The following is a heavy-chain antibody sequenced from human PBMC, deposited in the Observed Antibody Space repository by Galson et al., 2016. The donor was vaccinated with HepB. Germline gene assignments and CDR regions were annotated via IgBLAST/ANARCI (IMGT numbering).Heavy chain of an antibody. Sequence: ETLSLTCGVYGGSFTGYSWSWIRQPPGKGLEWIGEISHRGDTNYIPSLKSRLTISVDTSKNQLSLKLTSVTAADTAVYYCARGQRKPPTTVVPPTYFQHWGQGTLVTVSS. CDR3: ARGQRKPPTTVVPPTYFQH. D-gene: IGHD4-23*01. CDR2: ISHRGDT. J-gene: IGHJ1*01. CDR1: GGSFTGYS. V-gene: IGHV4-34*01.